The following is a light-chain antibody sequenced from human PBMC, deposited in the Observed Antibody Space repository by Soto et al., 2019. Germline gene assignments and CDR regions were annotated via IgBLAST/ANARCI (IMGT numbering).Light chain of an antibody. Sequence: DIQMTQSPSSLSASVGDRVTITCRASQGISNLLGWFQHKPGKAPKRLIYPASSLQGGVPSMFSGSGSGTEFTLTITGLQPEDFADYYCLQHNTYPYTFGQGTKLEIK. CDR2: PAS. CDR3: LQHNTYPYT. J-gene: IGKJ2*01. CDR1: QGISNL. V-gene: IGKV1-17*01.